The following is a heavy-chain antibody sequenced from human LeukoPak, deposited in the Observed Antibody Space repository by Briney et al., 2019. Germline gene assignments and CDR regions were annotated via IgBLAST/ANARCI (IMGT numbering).Heavy chain of an antibody. J-gene: IGHJ3*02. Sequence: SETLSLTCTCSGGSISSSIYYCGWIRQPPGKGLEWIGSIYYSGSTYYNPSLKSRVTISVDTSKNQFSLKLSSVTAADTAVYYCASGYFDWLFRKNRQGAFDIWGQGTMVTVSS. CDR1: GGSISSSIYY. CDR2: IYYSGST. CDR3: ASGYFDWLFRKNRQGAFDI. V-gene: IGHV4-39*01. D-gene: IGHD3-9*01.